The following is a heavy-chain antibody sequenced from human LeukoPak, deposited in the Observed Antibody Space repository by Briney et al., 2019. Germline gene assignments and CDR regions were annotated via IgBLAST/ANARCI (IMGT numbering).Heavy chain of an antibody. CDR1: GYTFTGYY. V-gene: IGHV1-2*02. Sequence: ASVKVSCKASGYTFTGYYMHWVRQAPGQGLEWMGWINPNSGGTNYAQKFQGRVTMTRDTSISTAYMELSRLRSDDTAVYYCARGGHPPYGYGSGSYGMDVWGQGTTVTVSS. D-gene: IGHD3-10*01. CDR3: ARGGHPPYGYGSGSYGMDV. J-gene: IGHJ6*02. CDR2: INPNSGGT.